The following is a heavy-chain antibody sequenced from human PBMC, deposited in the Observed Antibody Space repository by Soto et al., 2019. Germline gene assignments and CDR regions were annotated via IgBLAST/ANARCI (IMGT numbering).Heavy chain of an antibody. CDR1: EFRSRDHS. CDR2: ISSSSFTI. Sequence: PHRHPSAAAEFRSRDHSRNRISKTPGRGLEWVSYISSSSFTIHYADSVEGRFAISRDNAKNSLYLQMNSLRAEDTAVYYCARDYIDFWSGHFAYWGKGALVTVSS. D-gene: IGHD3-3*01. CDR3: ARDYIDFWSGHFAY. V-gene: IGHV3-48*01. J-gene: IGHJ4*02.